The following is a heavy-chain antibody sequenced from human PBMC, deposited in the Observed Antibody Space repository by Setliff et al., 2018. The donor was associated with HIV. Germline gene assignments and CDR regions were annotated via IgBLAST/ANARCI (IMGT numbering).Heavy chain of an antibody. J-gene: IGHJ4*02. CDR2: IHTSGRT. CDR3: ATSPAGEILGSRPFYFDY. V-gene: IGHV4-4*09. D-gene: IGHD3-10*01. CDR1: GGSISSYY. Sequence: SETLSLTCTVSGGSISSYYWNWIRQPPGKGLEWIGYIHTSGRTNYNYPFKTRATISRDTSKNQFSLKMRSVTAADTAVYYCATSPAGEILGSRPFYFDYWGQGTLVTVSS.